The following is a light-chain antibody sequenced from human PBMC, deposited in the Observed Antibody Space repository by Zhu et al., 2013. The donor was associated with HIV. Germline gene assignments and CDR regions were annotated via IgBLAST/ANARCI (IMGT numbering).Light chain of an antibody. CDR1: SSDVGGYNY. J-gene: IGLJ2*01. CDR3: SSYTSISTLV. V-gene: IGLV2-14*01. Sequence: QSALTQPASVSGSPGQSITISCTGTSSDVGGYNYVSWYQHHPGKAPKLMIYEVSNRPSGVSNRFSGSKSGNTASLTISGLQAEDEADYYCSSYTSISTLVFGGGTKLTVL. CDR2: EVS.